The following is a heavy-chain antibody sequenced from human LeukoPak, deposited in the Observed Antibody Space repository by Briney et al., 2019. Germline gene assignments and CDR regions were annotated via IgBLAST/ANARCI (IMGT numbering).Heavy chain of an antibody. V-gene: IGHV3-23*01. CDR2: INGAGDNT. Sequence: GGSLRLSCAASGFTFNNYALSWVRQAPGKGLAWVSTINGAGDNTYYADSVQGRFTISRDNSKNILHLQINSLRAEDTALYYCAKAEDRSSAWNHWGHGTLFTVT. D-gene: IGHD6-25*01. J-gene: IGHJ5*02. CDR3: AKAEDRSSAWNH. CDR1: GFTFNNYA.